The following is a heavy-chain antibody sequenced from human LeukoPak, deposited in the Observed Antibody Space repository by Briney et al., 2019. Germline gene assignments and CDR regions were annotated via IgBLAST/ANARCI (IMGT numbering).Heavy chain of an antibody. CDR3: ARESRVVTAIRALKY. J-gene: IGHJ4*02. Sequence: ASVKVSCKASGYTFTSYGISWVRQAPGQGLEWMGWISAYNGNTNYAQKFQGRVTMTRDTSTSTVYMELSSLRSEDTAVYYCARESRVVTAIRALKYWGQGTLVTVSS. CDR1: GYTFTSYG. CDR2: ISAYNGNT. V-gene: IGHV1-18*01. D-gene: IGHD2-21*02.